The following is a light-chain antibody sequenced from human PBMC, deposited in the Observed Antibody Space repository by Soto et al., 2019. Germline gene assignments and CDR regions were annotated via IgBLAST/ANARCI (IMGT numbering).Light chain of an antibody. J-gene: IGKJ1*01. CDR3: QQYGSALPT. CDR1: QSVRSNF. Sequence: ESVLTQSPGTLSLSPGERATLSCRASQSVRSNFLAWYQQRPGQAPRLLIYGASSRATDIPDRFSGSGSGTDFTLIISRLEPEDCAVYYCQQYGSALPTFGQGTKVDIK. V-gene: IGKV3-20*01. CDR2: GAS.